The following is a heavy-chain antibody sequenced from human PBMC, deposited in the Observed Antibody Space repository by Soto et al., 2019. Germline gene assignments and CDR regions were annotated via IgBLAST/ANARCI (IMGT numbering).Heavy chain of an antibody. CDR1: GFTFSNYP. V-gene: IGHV3-30-3*01. CDR2: ISYDGSNK. D-gene: IGHD2-21*02. CDR3: AGALRAYCGGDCADAFDI. J-gene: IGHJ3*02. Sequence: QVQLVESGGGVVQPGRSLRLSCAASGFTFSNYPMHWVRQAPGKGLEGVVVISYDGSNKYYADSVKGRFTISRDNSKNTLYLQMNSLRTEDTAVYYCAGALRAYCGGDCADAFDIWGQGTMVTVSS.